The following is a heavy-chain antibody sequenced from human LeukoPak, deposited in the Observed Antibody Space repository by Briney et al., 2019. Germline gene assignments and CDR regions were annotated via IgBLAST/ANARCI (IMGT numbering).Heavy chain of an antibody. CDR3: ARDHFDYVWGSYRYLNYYFDY. J-gene: IGHJ4*02. CDR1: GFTSSSYA. V-gene: IGHV3-30-3*01. D-gene: IGHD3-16*02. Sequence: GGSLRLSCAASGFTSSSYAMHWVRQAPGKGLEWVAVISYDGSNKYYADSVKGRFTISRDNSKNTLYLQMNSLRAEDTAVYYCARDHFDYVWGSYRYLNYYFDYWGQGTLVTVSS. CDR2: ISYDGSNK.